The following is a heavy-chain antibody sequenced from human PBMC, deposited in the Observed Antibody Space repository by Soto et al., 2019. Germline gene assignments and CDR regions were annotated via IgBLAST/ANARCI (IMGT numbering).Heavy chain of an antibody. CDR2: IIPIFGTA. Sequence: SVKVSCKASGGTFSSYAIRWVRQAPGHGREWMGGIIPIFGTANYAQKFQGRVTITADESTSTAYMELSSLRSEDTAVYYCAGGKRSSGWVHVPYYGMDVWGQGTTVTVSS. J-gene: IGHJ6*02. V-gene: IGHV1-69*13. CDR1: GGTFSSYA. D-gene: IGHD6-19*01. CDR3: AGGKRSSGWVHVPYYGMDV.